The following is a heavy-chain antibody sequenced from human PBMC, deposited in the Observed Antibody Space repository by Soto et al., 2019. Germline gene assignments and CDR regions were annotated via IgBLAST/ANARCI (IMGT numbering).Heavy chain of an antibody. D-gene: IGHD1-26*01. Sequence: GGSVRLSCAASGFTFINYGMHWVRQAPGKGLECVAVISYDGSNKYYADSVKGRFTISRDNYKNTLYLQMNSLRAEDTAVYYCAKEMATKFSADAFDIWGQGTMVTVS. CDR2: ISYDGSNK. CDR1: GFTFINYG. J-gene: IGHJ3*02. CDR3: AKEMATKFSADAFDI. V-gene: IGHV3-30*18.